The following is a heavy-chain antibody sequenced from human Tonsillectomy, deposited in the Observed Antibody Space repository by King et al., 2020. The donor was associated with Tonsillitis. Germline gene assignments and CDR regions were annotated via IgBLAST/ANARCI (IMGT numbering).Heavy chain of an antibody. CDR3: ARDMVLEAGGDAFDV. CDR2: IYHSGRT. D-gene: IGHD2-8*01. Sequence: SWIRQPPGKGLEWIGYIYHSGRTNYNPSLKSRVTISVDTSKNHFSLKLSSVTAADTAVYYCARDMVLEAGGDAFDVWCQGTMVTVSS. V-gene: IGHV4-61*03. J-gene: IGHJ3*01.